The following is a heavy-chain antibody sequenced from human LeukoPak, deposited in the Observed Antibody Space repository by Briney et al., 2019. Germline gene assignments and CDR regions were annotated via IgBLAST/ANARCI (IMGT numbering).Heavy chain of an antibody. CDR3: ARLGPYYDYVWGSYRMPYYFDY. D-gene: IGHD3-16*02. V-gene: IGHV4-34*01. CDR1: GGSFSGHY. Sequence: SETLSLTCAAYGGSFSGHYWSWIRQPPGKGLEWIGEINHSGSTNYNPSLKSRVTISVDTSKNQFSLKLSSVTAADTAVYYCARLGPYYDYVWGSYRMPYYFDYWGQGTLVTVSS. J-gene: IGHJ4*02. CDR2: INHSGST.